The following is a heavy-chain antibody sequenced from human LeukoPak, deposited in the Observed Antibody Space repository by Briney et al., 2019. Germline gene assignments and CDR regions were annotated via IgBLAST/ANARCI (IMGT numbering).Heavy chain of an antibody. J-gene: IGHJ4*02. V-gene: IGHV1-69*01. Sequence: GASVKVSCKASGGTFSSYAISWVRQAPGQGLEWMGGIIPIFGTANYAQKFRGRVTITADESTSTAYMELSSLRSEDTAVYYCAKDRFGTFLEWLFDYWGQGTLVTVSS. CDR2: IIPIFGTA. CDR3: AKDRFGTFLEWLFDY. CDR1: GGTFSSYA. D-gene: IGHD3-3*02.